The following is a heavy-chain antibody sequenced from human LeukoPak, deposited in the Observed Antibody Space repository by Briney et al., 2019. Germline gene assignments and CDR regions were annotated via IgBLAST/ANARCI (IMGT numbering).Heavy chain of an antibody. CDR3: AKDGSSRSGSYFDY. CDR2: ISGSGGST. Sequence: GGSLRLSCAASGFTFSSYPMTWVRQAPGKGLEWVSAISGSGGSTYYADSVKGRFTISRDNSKNTLYLQMNSLRAEDTAVYYCAKDGSSRSGSYFDYWGQGTLVTVSS. J-gene: IGHJ4*02. D-gene: IGHD1-26*01. CDR1: GFTFSSYP. V-gene: IGHV3-23*01.